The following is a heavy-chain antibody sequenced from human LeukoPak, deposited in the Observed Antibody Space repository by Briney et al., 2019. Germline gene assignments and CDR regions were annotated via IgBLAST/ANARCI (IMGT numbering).Heavy chain of an antibody. CDR1: GGSMNNYY. D-gene: IGHD3-22*01. CDR2: MYTSGST. Sequence: ASETLSLTCTVSGGSMNNYYWSWIRQPAGKGLGWIGRMYTSGSTNYNPSLKSRVTMSVDTSKNQFSLKLSSVTAADTAVYYCARDNYYDSSGYFSRHEGFDPWGQGTLVTVSS. CDR3: ARDNYYDSSGYFSRHEGFDP. J-gene: IGHJ5*02. V-gene: IGHV4-4*07.